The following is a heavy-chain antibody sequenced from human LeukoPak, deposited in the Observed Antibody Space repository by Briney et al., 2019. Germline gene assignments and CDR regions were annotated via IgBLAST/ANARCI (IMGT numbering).Heavy chain of an antibody. Sequence: GGSLRLSCAASGFTFSSYGMHWVRQAPGKGLEWVAVIWYDGSNKYYADSVKGRFTISRDNSKNTLYLQMNSLRAEDTAVYYCARDPRSGYYYVDPSSGYNWFDPWGQGTLVTVSS. CDR3: ARDPRSGYYYVDPSSGYNWFDP. V-gene: IGHV3-33*08. CDR2: IWYDGSNK. D-gene: IGHD3-22*01. J-gene: IGHJ5*02. CDR1: GFTFSSYG.